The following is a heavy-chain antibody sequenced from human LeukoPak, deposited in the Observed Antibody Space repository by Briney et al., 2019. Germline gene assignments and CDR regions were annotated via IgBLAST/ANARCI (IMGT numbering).Heavy chain of an antibody. J-gene: IGHJ4*02. V-gene: IGHV4-59*01. CDR3: ARGVGATKSYFDY. D-gene: IGHD1-26*01. Sequence: SETLSLTCTVSGGSISSYYWSWIRQPPGKGLEWIGYIYYSGSTNYNPSLKSRVTISVDTSKNQFSLKLSSVTAADTAVYYCARGVGATKSYFDYWGQGTLVTVSS. CDR2: IYYSGST. CDR1: GGSISSYY.